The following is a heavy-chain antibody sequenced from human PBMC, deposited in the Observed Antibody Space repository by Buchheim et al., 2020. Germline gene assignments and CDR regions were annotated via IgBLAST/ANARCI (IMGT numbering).Heavy chain of an antibody. J-gene: IGHJ4*02. D-gene: IGHD2-2*01. CDR3: ARESSHVVDY. V-gene: IGHV3-30*04. CDR2: ISYDGSNK. Sequence: QVQLVESGGGVVQPGRSLRLSCAASGFTFSSYAMHWVRQAPGKGLEWVAVISYDGSNKYYADSVKGRFTISRDNSKNTLYLQTNSLRAEDTAVYYCARESSHVVDYWGQGTL. CDR1: GFTFSSYA.